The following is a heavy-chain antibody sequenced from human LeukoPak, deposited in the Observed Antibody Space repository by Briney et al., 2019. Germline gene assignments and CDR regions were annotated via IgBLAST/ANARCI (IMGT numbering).Heavy chain of an antibody. D-gene: IGHD1-26*01. CDR2: IYYSVST. V-gene: IGHV4-30-4*01. CDR1: GGSISSVEYY. CDR3: ARDKVGATNWLDP. J-gene: IGHJ5*02. Sequence: SQTLSLTCAVSGGSISSVEYYWIGIRQPPGKGLEWIGYIYYSVSTYYNPSLKSRLNISVDTSNSQFSLRLTSVTAADTAVYYCARDKVGATNWLDPWGEGTLVTVSS.